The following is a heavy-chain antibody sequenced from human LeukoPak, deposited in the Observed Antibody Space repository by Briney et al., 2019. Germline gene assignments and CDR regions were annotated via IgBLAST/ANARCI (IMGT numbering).Heavy chain of an antibody. CDR1: GGTFSSYA. CDR3: ASHPLGYCSSTSCYARGRAFDI. D-gene: IGHD2-2*01. V-gene: IGHV1-69*13. CDR2: IIPIFGTA. J-gene: IGHJ3*02. Sequence: GASVKVSCKASGGTFSSYAISWVRQAPGQGLEWMGGIIPIFGTANYAQKFQGRVTITADESTSTAYMELSSLRSEDTAVYYCASHPLGYCSSTSCYARGRAFDIWGQGTMVTVSS.